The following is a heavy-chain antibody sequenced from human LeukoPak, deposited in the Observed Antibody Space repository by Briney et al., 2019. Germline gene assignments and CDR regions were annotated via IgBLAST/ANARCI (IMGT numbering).Heavy chain of an antibody. CDR3: ATGGVDN. V-gene: IGHV3-23*01. CDR1: GFTFGDNE. Sequence: PGGSLRLSCAASGFTFGDNEMSWVRQAPGKGLEWVSAIGRSGDSTQYTDSVKGRFTISRDNSRNTLSLRMNNLRAEDTAIYYCATGGVDNCGQGTLVTVSS. D-gene: IGHD4-17*01. CDR2: IGRSGDST. J-gene: IGHJ4*02.